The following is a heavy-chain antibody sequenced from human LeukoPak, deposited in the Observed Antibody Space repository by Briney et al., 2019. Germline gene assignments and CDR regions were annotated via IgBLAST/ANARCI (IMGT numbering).Heavy chain of an antibody. J-gene: IGHJ3*02. D-gene: IGHD3-10*01. CDR1: GFTFSNYG. V-gene: IGHV3-21*01. Sequence: GGSLRLSCTASGFTFSNYGMNWVRQAPGEGLEWVSFTDTSGNYIYYGDSVKGRFTISRDNAKNLVFLRMNGLRAEDTAVYYCARGRSITLLRGVAMSDGFDIWGQGAMVAVSS. CDR3: ARGRSITLLRGVAMSDGFDI. CDR2: TDTSGNYI.